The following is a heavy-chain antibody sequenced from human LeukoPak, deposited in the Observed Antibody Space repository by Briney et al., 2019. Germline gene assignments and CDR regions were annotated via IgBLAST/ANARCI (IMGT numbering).Heavy chain of an antibody. J-gene: IGHJ4*02. CDR2: IKQDGSEK. CDR3: ARASGAWYSSGWYYFDY. D-gene: IGHD6-19*01. CDR1: GFTFSSYW. Sequence: GGSLRLSCAASGFTFSSYWMSWVRQAPGKGLEWVANIKQDGSEKYYVDSVKGRFTISRDNAKNSLYLQMNSLRAEDTAVYYCARASGAWYSSGWYYFDYWGQGTLVTVSS. V-gene: IGHV3-7*01.